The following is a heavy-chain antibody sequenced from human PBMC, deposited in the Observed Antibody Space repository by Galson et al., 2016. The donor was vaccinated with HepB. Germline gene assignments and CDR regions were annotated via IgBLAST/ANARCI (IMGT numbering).Heavy chain of an antibody. CDR2: IKSKTDGGTT. J-gene: IGHJ6*03. D-gene: IGHD4-17*01. CDR3: TTDHREILYGDGDYYYYYMDV. V-gene: IGHV3-15*01. CDR1: GFTFSNAW. Sequence: SLRLSCAASGFTFSNAWMSWVRQAPGKGLEWVGRIKSKTDGGTTDYAAPVKGRFTISRDDSKNTLYLQMNSLKTEDTAVYYCTTDHREILYGDGDYYYYYMDVWGKGTTVTVSS.